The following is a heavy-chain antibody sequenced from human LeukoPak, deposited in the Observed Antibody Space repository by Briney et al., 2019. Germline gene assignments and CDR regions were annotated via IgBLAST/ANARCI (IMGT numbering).Heavy chain of an antibody. D-gene: IGHD4-23*01. J-gene: IGHJ3*02. CDR1: GFTFSSYG. Sequence: GGSLRLSCAASGFTFSSYGMHWVRQAPGKGLEWVAVISYDGSNKYYADSVKGRFTISRDNSKNALYLQMNSLRAEDAAVYYCAKDLYVDVRWGSAFDIWGQGTVVTVSS. CDR2: ISYDGSNK. V-gene: IGHV3-30*18. CDR3: AKDLYVDVRWGSAFDI.